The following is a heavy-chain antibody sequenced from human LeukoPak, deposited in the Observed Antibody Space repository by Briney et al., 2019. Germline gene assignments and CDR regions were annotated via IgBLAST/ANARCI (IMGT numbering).Heavy chain of an antibody. CDR2: TYYRSKWYN. CDR3: ARETTTSGSPFDC. J-gene: IGHJ4*02. Sequence: SQTLSLTCAIPGDSVSSNRAAWHWIRQSPSRGLEWLGRTYYRSKWYNDYAVSVKSRITINPDTSKNQFSLQLNSVTPEDTAVYYCARETTTSGSPFDCWGQGTLVTVSS. V-gene: IGHV6-1*01. CDR1: GDSVSSNRAA. D-gene: IGHD6-19*01.